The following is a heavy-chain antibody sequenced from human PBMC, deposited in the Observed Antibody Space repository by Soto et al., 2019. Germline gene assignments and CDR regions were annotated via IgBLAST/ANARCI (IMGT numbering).Heavy chain of an antibody. CDR2: IYYSGST. D-gene: IGHD3-10*01. CDR3: ARVAGGYGSGSYRGILFVD. CDR1: GGSISSYY. J-gene: IGHJ4*02. Sequence: SKTLSLTCTVSGGSISSYYWSWIRQPPGKGLEWIGYIYYSGSTNYNPSLKSRVTISVDTSKNQFSLKLSSVTAADTAVYYCARVAGGYGSGSYRGILFVDWGQGTLVTVSS. V-gene: IGHV4-59*01.